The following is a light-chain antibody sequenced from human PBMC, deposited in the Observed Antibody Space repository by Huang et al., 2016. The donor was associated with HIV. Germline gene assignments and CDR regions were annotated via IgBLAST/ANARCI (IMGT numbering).Light chain of an antibody. Sequence: DIVMTQSPDSLAVSLGERASINCKSSQSVLYSSNNKNYLAWYQQKPGQSPKLHIYWASTRESGVPDRFSGSGSGTDFTLTISNLQAEDVAVYYCQQYYTTPRTFGQGTKVEIK. J-gene: IGKJ1*01. V-gene: IGKV4-1*01. CDR3: QQYYTTPRT. CDR1: QSVLYSSNNKNY. CDR2: WAS.